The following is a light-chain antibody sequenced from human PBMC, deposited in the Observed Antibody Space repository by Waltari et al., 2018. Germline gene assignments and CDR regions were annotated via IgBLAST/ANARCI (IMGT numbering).Light chain of an antibody. CDR2: GTS. CDR3: QQYKDWPDT. J-gene: IGKJ5*01. Sequence: EIVMTQSPRTLSVSQGERATLSCRASQSINRNLAWYQQKSGKAPRLLIYGTSPSATCIPSRFRCSGSGTEFTLTISSLQSEDFAVYSCQQYKDWPDTFGQGTRLEIK. CDR1: QSINRN. V-gene: IGKV3-15*01.